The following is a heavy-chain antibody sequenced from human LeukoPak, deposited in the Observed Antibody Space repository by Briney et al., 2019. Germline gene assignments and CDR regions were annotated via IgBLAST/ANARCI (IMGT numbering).Heavy chain of an antibody. V-gene: IGHV1-2*02. Sequence: ASVKASCKASGYTFTGYYMHWVRKTPGQGLEWMGWINPNTGDTNYGRKFQGRVTMTRDTSINTAYMELRSLRSDDTAAYYCARSRRVGNGEYPDYWGQGTLVTVSS. CDR2: INPNTGDT. CDR1: GYTFTGYY. CDR3: ARSRRVGNGEYPDY. J-gene: IGHJ4*02. D-gene: IGHD3-10*01.